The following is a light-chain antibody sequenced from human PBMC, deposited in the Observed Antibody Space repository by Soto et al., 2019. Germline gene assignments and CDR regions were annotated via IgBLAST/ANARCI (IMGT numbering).Light chain of an antibody. J-gene: IGLJ1*01. V-gene: IGLV2-23*01. CDR1: VSDVGTFGP. Sequence: QSALTQPASVSGSPGQSITISCTGSVSDVGTFGPVSWYQQHPGQVPKLIIYEGNRRPSGVSGRFSGSKSGNTASLTISGLQAEDEADYYCAAWDDSLNALFGTGTKLTVL. CDR3: AAWDDSLNAL. CDR2: EGN.